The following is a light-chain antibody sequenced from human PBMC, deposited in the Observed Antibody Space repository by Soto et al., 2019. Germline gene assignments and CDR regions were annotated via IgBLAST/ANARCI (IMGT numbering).Light chain of an antibody. J-gene: IGKJ4*01. CDR1: QSVSSN. CDR3: QQYHNWPLT. V-gene: IGKV3-15*01. Sequence: EIVMTQSPATLSVSPGEGATLSCRASQSVSSNLAWYQQKPGQAPRLLISGASARVTGIPARFSGSGSGTDFTLSFSSLQSEDFAIYYCQQYHNWPLTFGGGTTVEIK. CDR2: GAS.